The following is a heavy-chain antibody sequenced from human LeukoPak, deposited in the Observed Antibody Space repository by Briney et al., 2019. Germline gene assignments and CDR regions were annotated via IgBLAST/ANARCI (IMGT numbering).Heavy chain of an antibody. Sequence: PGGSLRLSCAASGFTFSSYAMSWVRQAPGKGLEWVSAIYSGGSTYYADSVKGRFTISRHNSKNTLYLQMNSLRAEDTAVYYCARVESMFDYGGNSDLPGWFDPWGQGTLVTVSS. CDR3: ARVESMFDYGGNSDLPGWFDP. CDR2: IYSGGST. J-gene: IGHJ5*02. D-gene: IGHD4-23*01. V-gene: IGHV3-53*04. CDR1: GFTFSSYA.